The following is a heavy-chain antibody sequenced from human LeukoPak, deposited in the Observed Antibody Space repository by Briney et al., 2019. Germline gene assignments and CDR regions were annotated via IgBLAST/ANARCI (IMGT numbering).Heavy chain of an antibody. V-gene: IGHV3-30*19. CDR3: AKDPSSTYYYYYYYMDV. CDR1: GFTFNSYG. Sequence: GGSLRLSCAASGFTFNSYGMHWVRQAPGKGLEWVAVISYDGSNKYYADSVKGRFTISRDNSKNTLYLQMNSLRAEDTAVYYCAKDPSSTYYYYYYYMDVWGKGTTVTISS. CDR2: ISYDGSNK. J-gene: IGHJ6*03.